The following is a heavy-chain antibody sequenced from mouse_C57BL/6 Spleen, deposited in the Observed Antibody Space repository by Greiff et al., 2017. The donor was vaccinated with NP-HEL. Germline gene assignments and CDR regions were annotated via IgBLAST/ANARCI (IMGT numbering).Heavy chain of an antibody. CDR2: IHPSDNDT. CDR1: GYTFTSYW. Sequence: QVQLQQPGAELVKPGASVKVSCKASGYTFTSYWMHWVKQRPGQGLEWIGRIHPSDNDTNYNQKFKGKVTLTVDKASSTAYMQLSSLTSEDSAVYYCAIFYGSSPFAYWGQGTLVTVAA. CDR3: AIFYGSSPFAY. D-gene: IGHD1-1*01. J-gene: IGHJ3*01. V-gene: IGHV1-74*01.